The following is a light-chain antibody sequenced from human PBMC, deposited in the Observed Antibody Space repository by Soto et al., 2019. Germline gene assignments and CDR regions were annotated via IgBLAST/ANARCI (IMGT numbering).Light chain of an antibody. V-gene: IGLV2-14*01. J-gene: IGLJ1*01. CDR1: SSDVGGYNF. CDR2: EVS. Sequence: QSALTQPASVSGSPGQSITISCTGTSSDVGGYNFVSWYQQHPGKAPKLMIYEVSDRHSGVSSRFSASKSGNTASLTISGLQAEDEADYYCSSYTSSTTLVFGTRTKLTVL. CDR3: SSYTSSTTLV.